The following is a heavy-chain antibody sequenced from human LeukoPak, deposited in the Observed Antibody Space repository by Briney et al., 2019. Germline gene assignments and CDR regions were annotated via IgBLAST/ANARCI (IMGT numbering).Heavy chain of an antibody. J-gene: IGHJ6*02. CDR2: IKQDGSEK. D-gene: IGHD2-15*01. CDR1: GFTFSNYW. V-gene: IGHV3-7*01. Sequence: TGGSLRLSCAASGFTFSNYWMSWVRQAPGKGLEWVANIKQDGSEKCYEDSVKGRFTISRDNAKNSLYLQMNSLRAEDTAVYYCARDRWELLSNPYHYCGLDVWGQGTTVTVSS. CDR3: ARDRWELLSNPYHYCGLDV.